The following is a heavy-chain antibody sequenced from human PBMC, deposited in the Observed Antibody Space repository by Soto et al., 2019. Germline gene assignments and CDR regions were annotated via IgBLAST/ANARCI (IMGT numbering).Heavy chain of an antibody. J-gene: IGHJ6*02. V-gene: IGHV3-73*01. Sequence: LXLSCAASGFTLSASAVHWVRQASGRGLEWIGRITDKGSNYATAYAASVKGRFTVSRDDSKNTAYLQMNSLKIEDTAIYYCHSDFWSGFSPDWGQGSTVTVSS. CDR2: ITDKGSNYAT. D-gene: IGHD3-3*01. CDR1: GFTLSASA. CDR3: HSDFWSGFSPD.